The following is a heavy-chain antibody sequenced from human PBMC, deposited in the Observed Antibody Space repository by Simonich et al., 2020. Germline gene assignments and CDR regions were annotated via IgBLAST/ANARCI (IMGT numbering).Heavy chain of an antibody. CDR2: IKPNSGGT. D-gene: IGHD1-26*01. CDR3: ARDLRGSYYYYYYMDV. CDR1: GYTFPGYY. Sequence: QVQLVQSGAEVKKPGASVKVSCKASGYTFPGYYMHWVRQAPGQGLEWMRWIKPNSGGTNYAQKFQGRVTMTRDTSISTAYMELSRLRSDDTAVYYCARDLRGSYYYYYYMDVWGKGTTVTVSS. V-gene: IGHV1-2*02. J-gene: IGHJ6*03.